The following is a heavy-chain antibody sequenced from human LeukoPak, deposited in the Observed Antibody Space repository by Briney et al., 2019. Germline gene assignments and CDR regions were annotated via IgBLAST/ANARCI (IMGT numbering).Heavy chain of an antibody. V-gene: IGHV4-34*01. D-gene: IGHD3-22*01. J-gene: IGHJ3*02. CDR1: GGSFSGYY. CDR3: ARVPISSGYYPSSRNAFDI. CDR2: INHSGST. Sequence: PSETLSLTCAVYGGSFSGYYWSWIRQPPGKGLEWIGEINHSGSTNYNPSLKSRVTISVDTSKNQFSLKLSSVTAADTAVYYCARVPISSGYYPSSRNAFDIWGRGTMVTVSS.